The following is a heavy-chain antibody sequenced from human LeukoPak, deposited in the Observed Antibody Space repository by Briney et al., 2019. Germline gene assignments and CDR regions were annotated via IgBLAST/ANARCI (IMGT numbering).Heavy chain of an antibody. J-gene: IGHJ4*02. Sequence: GRSLRLSCAASGFTFSNYAMHWVRQAPGKGLEWVAFIPYDRSDTYYADSVKGRFTISRDNSKNTLYLQMNSLRPEDSAIYYCAKDRSWSWDYWGQGTLVTVSS. CDR3: AKDRSWSWDY. D-gene: IGHD6-13*01. CDR1: GFTFSNYA. V-gene: IGHV3-30*02. CDR2: IPYDRSDT.